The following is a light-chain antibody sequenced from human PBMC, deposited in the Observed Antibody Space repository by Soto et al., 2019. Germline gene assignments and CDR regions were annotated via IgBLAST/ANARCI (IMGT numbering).Light chain of an antibody. CDR2: DAC. J-gene: IGKJ1*01. CDR3: QQYNSYSPWT. Sequence: DIQMTQSPSTLSASVGDRVTITCRASQSISSWLAWYQQKPGKAPKLLIYDACSLESGVPSRFRGSGSGTEFTLTISSLQPDDFATYYCQQYNSYSPWTFGQGTKGDIK. V-gene: IGKV1-5*01. CDR1: QSISSW.